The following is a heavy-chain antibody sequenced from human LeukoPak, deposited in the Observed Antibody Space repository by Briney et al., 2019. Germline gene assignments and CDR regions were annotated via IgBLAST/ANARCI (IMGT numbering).Heavy chain of an antibody. CDR1: GFTYNIYA. V-gene: IGHV3-23*01. CDR2: ISCRGGST. D-gene: IGHD3-16*02. J-gene: IGHJ4*02. CDR3: ARHYYYIWGSYRYMPSDY. Sequence: SGGSLRLSCAPSGFTYNIYAMSWVRHAPGGGLVWVSAISCRGGSTYYADSVKGRFTIHRHNPKNTLYPNVNRLRPEDTAVFYCARHYYYIWGSYRYMPSDYWGQGTLVIVSS.